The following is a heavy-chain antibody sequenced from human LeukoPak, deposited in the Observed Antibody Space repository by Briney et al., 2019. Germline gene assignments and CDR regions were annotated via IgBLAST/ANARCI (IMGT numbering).Heavy chain of an antibody. J-gene: IGHJ4*02. CDR3: ARDRGYCSGGSCYPKNFDY. CDR1: GFTFSDYY. Sequence: PGGSLRLSCAASGFTFSDYYMSWIRQAPGKGLEWVSYISSSSSYTNYADSVKGRFTISRGNAKNSLYLQMNSLRAEDTAVYYCARDRGYCSGGSCYPKNFDYWGQGTLVTVSS. D-gene: IGHD2-15*01. V-gene: IGHV3-11*06. CDR2: ISSSSSYT.